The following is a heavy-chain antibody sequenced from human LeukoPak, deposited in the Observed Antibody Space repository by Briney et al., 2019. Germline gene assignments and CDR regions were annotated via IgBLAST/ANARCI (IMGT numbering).Heavy chain of an antibody. J-gene: IGHJ6*02. CDR2: IWYDGSNK. V-gene: IGHV3-33*01. D-gene: IGHD6-13*01. Sequence: GGSLRLSCAASGFTFSSYGMHWVRQAPGKGLEGVAVIWYDGSNKYYADSVKGRFTISRDNSKNTLYLQMNSLRAEDTAVYYCARERGAAGTDGMDVWGQGTTVTVSS. CDR1: GFTFSSYG. CDR3: ARERGAAGTDGMDV.